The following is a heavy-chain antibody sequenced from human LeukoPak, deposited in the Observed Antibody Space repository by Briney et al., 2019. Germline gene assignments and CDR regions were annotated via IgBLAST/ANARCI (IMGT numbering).Heavy chain of an antibody. V-gene: IGHV3-21*01. J-gene: IGHJ4*02. Sequence: GGSLRLSCAASGFTFSSYSMNWVRQAPGKGLEWVSSISSSSSYIYYADSVKGRFTISRDNAKNSLYLQMNSLRAEDTAVYYCARGRTPTVTIGFYFDYWGQGTLVTVSS. D-gene: IGHD4-17*01. CDR1: GFTFSSYS. CDR2: ISSSSSYI. CDR3: ARGRTPTVTIGFYFDY.